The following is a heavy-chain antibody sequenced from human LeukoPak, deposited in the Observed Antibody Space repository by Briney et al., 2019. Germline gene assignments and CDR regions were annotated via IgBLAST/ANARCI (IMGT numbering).Heavy chain of an antibody. J-gene: IGHJ4*02. V-gene: IGHV3-30*18. CDR1: GFTFSSYG. D-gene: IGHD3-3*01. Sequence: TGGSLRLSCAASGFTFSSYGMHWVRQAPGKGLDWVTVISSDGSNKYYADSVKGRFTISRDKFKNTLYLQMNSLRPEDTAVYYCAKVALLGGGYYRREIDYWGQGTLVTVSS. CDR3: AKVALLGGGYYRREIDY. CDR2: ISSDGSNK.